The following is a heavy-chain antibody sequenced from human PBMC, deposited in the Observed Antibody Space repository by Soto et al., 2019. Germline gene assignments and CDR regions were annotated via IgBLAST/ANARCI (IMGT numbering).Heavy chain of an antibody. D-gene: IGHD1-26*01. CDR1: GGTISGYY. J-gene: IGHJ4*02. CDR2: IYNSGTT. CDR3: VRLRSTTVAKFYFDS. Sequence: QVQLQESGPVLVKPSETLSLTCTVFGGTISGYYWSWIQQSPGKGLEWIAYIYNSGTTNYNPSLKSRVTISEDSSKHQISLKLSSVTAADTAVYYCVRLRSTTVAKFYFDSWGKGDLVTVYS. V-gene: IGHV4-59*08.